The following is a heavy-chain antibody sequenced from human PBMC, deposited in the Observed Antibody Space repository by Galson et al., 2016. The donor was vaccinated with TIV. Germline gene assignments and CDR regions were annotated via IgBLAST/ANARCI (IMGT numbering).Heavy chain of an antibody. V-gene: IGHV3-11*04. CDR1: GFIFSDYY. CDR2: ISSSGSTR. CDR3: ARGWGGGVLGAAGAFDS. Sequence: LRLSCAASGFIFSDYYMSWIRQAPGKGLEWVSYISSSGSTRYYGDSVKGRFTISRDDAKKSLYLQMNSLRAEDTDVYSCARGWGGGVLGAAGAFDSWGQGTTVTVSS. D-gene: IGHD2-8*02. J-gene: IGHJ3*02.